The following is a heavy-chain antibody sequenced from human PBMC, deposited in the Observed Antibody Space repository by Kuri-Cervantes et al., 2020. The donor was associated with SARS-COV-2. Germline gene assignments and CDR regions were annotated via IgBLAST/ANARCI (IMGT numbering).Heavy chain of an antibody. J-gene: IGHJ3*02. CDR1: GGSFSGYK. D-gene: IGHD3-3*01. V-gene: IGHV4-34*01. CDR3: ARGAYYDFWSGYTKPINDAFDI. Sequence: SETLSLTCAVYGGSFSGYKWNWIRQSPGKGLEWIGEINHSGSTNYNPSLKSRVTISVDTSKNQFSLKLSSVTAADTAVYYCARGAYYDFWSGYTKPINDAFDIWGQGTMVTVSS. CDR2: INHSGST.